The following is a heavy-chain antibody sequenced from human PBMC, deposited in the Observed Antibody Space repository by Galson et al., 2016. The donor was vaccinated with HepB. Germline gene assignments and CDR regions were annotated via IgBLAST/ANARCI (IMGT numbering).Heavy chain of an antibody. Sequence: PALVKPTQTLTLTCTFSGFSLSTNGVGVGWIRQPPGKALEWLALIYWDDDKRYSPSLKSRLTITKDTSKNQVVLTMTNMDPVDTATYYCARLTSVTAELDFWGQGMLVTVSS. V-gene: IGHV2-5*02. CDR1: GFSLSTNGVG. D-gene: IGHD4-17*01. CDR2: IYWDDDK. CDR3: ARLTSVTAELDF. J-gene: IGHJ4*02.